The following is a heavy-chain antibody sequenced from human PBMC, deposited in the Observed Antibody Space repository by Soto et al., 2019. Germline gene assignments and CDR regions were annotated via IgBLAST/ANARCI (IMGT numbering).Heavy chain of an antibody. J-gene: IGHJ6*03. CDR1: GGSFSGYY. CDR2: INHSGST. D-gene: IGHD2-2*01. Sequence: PSETLSLTYAVYGGSFSGYYWSWIRQPPGKGLEWIGEINHSGSTNYNPSLKSRVTISVDTSKNQFSLKLSSVTAADTAVYYCARGLIVVVPAAMLDYYYYYMDVWGKGTTVTVSS. CDR3: ARGLIVVVPAAMLDYYYYYMDV. V-gene: IGHV4-34*01.